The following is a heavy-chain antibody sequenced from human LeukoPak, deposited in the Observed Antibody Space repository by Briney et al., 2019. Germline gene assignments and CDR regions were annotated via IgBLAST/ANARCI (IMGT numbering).Heavy chain of an antibody. CDR1: GYTFTGYY. V-gene: IGHV1-2*02. CDR2: INPNSGGT. J-gene: IGHJ3*02. D-gene: IGHD3-22*01. CDR3: ARGFDYYDSSGYSLDI. Sequence: ALVKVSCKASGYTFTGYYMHWVRQAPGQGLEWMGWINPNSGGTNYAQKFRGRVTMTRDTSISTAYMELSRLRSDDTAVYYCARGFDYYDSSGYSLDIWGQGTMVTVSS.